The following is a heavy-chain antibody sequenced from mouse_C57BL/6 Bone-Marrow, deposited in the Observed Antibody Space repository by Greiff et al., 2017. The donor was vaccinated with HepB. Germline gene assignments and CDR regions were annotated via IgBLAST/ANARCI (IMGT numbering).Heavy chain of an antibody. CDR2: INPSSGYT. CDR1: GYTFTSYW. D-gene: IGHD3-2*02. CDR3: ARKRQLRLRGFAY. V-gene: IGHV1-7*01. Sequence: QVQLQQSGAELAKPGASVKLSCKASGYTFTSYWMHWVKQRPGQGLEWIGYINPSSGYTKYNQKFKDKATLTADKTSSTAYMQLSSLTYEDYAVYYCARKRQLRLRGFAYWGQGTLVTVSA. J-gene: IGHJ3*01.